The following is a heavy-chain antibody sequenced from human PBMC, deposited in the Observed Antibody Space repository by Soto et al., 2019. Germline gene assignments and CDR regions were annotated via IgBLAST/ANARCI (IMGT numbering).Heavy chain of an antibody. V-gene: IGHV2-5*02. CDR2: IYWDDDK. CDR1: GFSLSTSGVG. J-gene: IGHJ6*02. D-gene: IGHD2-21*02. Sequence: QITLKESGPPLVKPTQTLTLTCTFSGFSLSTSGVGVGWIRQPPGKALEWLALIYWDDDKRYSPSLRSRLTISKDTSNNQVVLTMTNMDPVDTATYYCIQSRCGGDCLQSYASHYYYGMDVWGQGTTVTVSS. CDR3: IQSRCGGDCLQSYASHYYYGMDV.